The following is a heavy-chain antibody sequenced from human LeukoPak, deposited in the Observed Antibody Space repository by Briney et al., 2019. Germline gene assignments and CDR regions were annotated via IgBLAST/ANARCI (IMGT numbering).Heavy chain of an antibody. CDR3: ATASIVGATFLH. CDR2: FDPEDGET. CDR1: GYTLTELS. Sequence: ASVKVSCKVSGYTLTELSMHWVRQAPGKGLEWMGGFDPEDGETIYAQKFQGRVTMTEDTSTDTAYMELSSLRSEDTAVYYCATASIVGATFLHWGQGTLVTVSS. J-gene: IGHJ4*02. V-gene: IGHV1-24*01. D-gene: IGHD1-26*01.